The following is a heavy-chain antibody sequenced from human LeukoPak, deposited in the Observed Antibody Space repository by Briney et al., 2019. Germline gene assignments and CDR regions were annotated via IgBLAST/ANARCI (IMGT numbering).Heavy chain of an antibody. CDR1: GFTFSSRG. Sequence: GGSLRLSCAASGFTFSSRGINWVRQAPGKGLEWVSGISPSGDISYHTDSVKGRFTISRDNSMSTVSLQMNNLRAEDTALYYCAKDRDWGAFDAWGQGTLVTVSP. D-gene: IGHD3/OR15-3a*01. V-gene: IGHV3-23*01. CDR3: AKDRDWGAFDA. J-gene: IGHJ5*02. CDR2: ISPSGDIS.